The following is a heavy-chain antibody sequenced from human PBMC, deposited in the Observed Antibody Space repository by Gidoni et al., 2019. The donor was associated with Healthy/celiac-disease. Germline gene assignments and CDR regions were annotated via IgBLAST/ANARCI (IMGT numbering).Heavy chain of an antibody. CDR2: ISYDGSNK. V-gene: IGHV3-30*03. CDR3: ATDEGRSSWYSY. Sequence: QVQLVEYGGGVVQRGRCLRLSCAAAGFTFSRYGMNWFRQAPGKGLEWVAVISYDGSNKYYADSVKGRFTISRDNSKNTLYLQMNSLRAEDTAVYYCATDEGRSSWYSYWGQGTLVTVSS. CDR1: GFTFSRYG. J-gene: IGHJ4*02. D-gene: IGHD6-13*01.